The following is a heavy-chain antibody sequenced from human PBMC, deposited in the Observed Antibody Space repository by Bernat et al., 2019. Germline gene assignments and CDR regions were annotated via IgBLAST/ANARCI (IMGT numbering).Heavy chain of an antibody. CDR3: TTPDGYSGYDSNDY. Sequence: EVQLVESGGGLVKPGGSLRLSCAASGFTFSNAWMNWVRQAPGKGLEWVGRIKSKTDGGTTDYAAPVKGRFTISRDDSKNTLYLQMNSLKTEDTAVYYCTTPDGYSGYDSNDYWGQGTLVTVSS. CDR2: IKSKTDGGTT. D-gene: IGHD5-12*01. V-gene: IGHV3-15*07. CDR1: GFTFSNAW. J-gene: IGHJ4*02.